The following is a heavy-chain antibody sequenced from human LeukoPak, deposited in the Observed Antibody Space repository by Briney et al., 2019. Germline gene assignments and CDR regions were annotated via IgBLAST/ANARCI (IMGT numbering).Heavy chain of an antibody. J-gene: IGHJ5*02. CDR3: ASTYCSGGSCYRGWFDP. Sequence: PSETLSLTCTVSGGSISSGGYYWSWIRQHPGKGLEWIGYIYYSGSTYYNPSLKSRVTISVDTSKNQFSLKLSSVTAADTAVYYCASTYCSGGSCYRGWFDPWGQGTQVTVSS. V-gene: IGHV4-31*03. CDR2: IYYSGST. CDR1: GGSISSGGYY. D-gene: IGHD2-15*01.